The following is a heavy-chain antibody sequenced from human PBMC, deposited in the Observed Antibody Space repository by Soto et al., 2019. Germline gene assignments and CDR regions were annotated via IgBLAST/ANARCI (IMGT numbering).Heavy chain of an antibody. J-gene: IGHJ4*02. Sequence: EVQLLESGGGLVQPGGSLRLSCAAPGFTFSSYAMSWVRQAPGKGLEWVSGISGRGGSTYYADSVKGRFTISRDNSKNTLYLQMNSLRAEDTAVYYCARAGGDYGGNFDYGGQGTLVTVSS. D-gene: IGHD4-17*01. CDR2: ISGRGGST. CDR1: GFTFSSYA. V-gene: IGHV3-23*01. CDR3: ARAGGDYGGNFDY.